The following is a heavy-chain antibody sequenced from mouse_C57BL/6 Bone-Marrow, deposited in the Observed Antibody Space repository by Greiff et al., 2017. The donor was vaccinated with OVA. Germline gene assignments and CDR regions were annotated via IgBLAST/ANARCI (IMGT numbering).Heavy chain of an antibody. CDR2: INYDGSST. CDR1: GFTFSDYY. V-gene: IGHV5-16*01. CDR3: ARGRIYFDV. J-gene: IGHJ1*03. Sequence: EVQLLESEAGLVQPGSSMKLSCTASGFTFSDYYMAWVHQVPEKGLEWVANINYDGSSTYYLDSLKSRFIISRDNAKNILYLQMSSLKSEDTATYYCARGRIYFDVWGTGTTVTVSS.